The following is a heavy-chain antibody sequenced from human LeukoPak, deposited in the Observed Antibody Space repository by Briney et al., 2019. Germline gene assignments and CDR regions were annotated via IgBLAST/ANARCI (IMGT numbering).Heavy chain of an antibody. D-gene: IGHD2-2*02. J-gene: IGHJ6*03. CDR2: IYYSGST. V-gene: IGHV4-39*01. Sequence: SETLSLTCTVSGGSISSSSYYWGWIRQPPGKGLEWIGSIYYSGSTYYNPSLKSRVTISVDTSKNQFSLKLSSVTAADTAVYYCARVGRYCSSTSCYSEDYYYYMDVWGKGTTVTVSS. CDR1: GGSISSSSYY. CDR3: ARVGRYCSSTSCYSEDYYYYMDV.